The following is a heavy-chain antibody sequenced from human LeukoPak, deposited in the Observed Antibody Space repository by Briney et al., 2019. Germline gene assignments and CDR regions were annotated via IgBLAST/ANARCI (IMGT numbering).Heavy chain of an antibody. Sequence: GGSLRLSCAASGFTFDDYAMHWVRQAPGKGLEWVSGISWNSGSIGYADSVKGRFTISRDNAKNSLYLQMNSLRAEDTALYYCAKDCGYSCGTYYYYYGMDVWGQGTTVTVSS. D-gene: IGHD6-19*01. CDR1: GFTFDDYA. CDR3: AKDCGYSCGTYYYYYGMDV. CDR2: ISWNSGSI. J-gene: IGHJ6*02. V-gene: IGHV3-9*01.